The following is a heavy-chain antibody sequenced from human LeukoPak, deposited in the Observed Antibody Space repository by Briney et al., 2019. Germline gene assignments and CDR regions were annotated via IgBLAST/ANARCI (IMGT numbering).Heavy chain of an antibody. CDR2: ISGSGGST. D-gene: IGHD5-18*01. CDR3: AKEGRGYSYGYLPYYFDY. J-gene: IGHJ4*02. CDR1: GFTFSSYA. Sequence: GGSLRLSCAASGFTFSSYAMSWVRQAPGKGLEWVSAISGSGGSTYYADSVKGRFTISRDNSKNTLHLQMNSLRAEDTAVYYCAKEGRGYSYGYLPYYFDYWGQGTLVTVSS. V-gene: IGHV3-23*01.